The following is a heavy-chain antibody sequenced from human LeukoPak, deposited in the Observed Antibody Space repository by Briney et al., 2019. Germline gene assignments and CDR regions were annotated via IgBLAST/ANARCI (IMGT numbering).Heavy chain of an antibody. D-gene: IGHD4-17*01. J-gene: IGHJ1*01. CDR3: ARGPSSYGDYIFRIAEYFQH. Sequence: GASVKVSCKASGGTFSSYAISWVRQAPGQGLEWMGGIIPIFGTANYAQKFQGRVTITADKSTSTAYMELSSLRSEDTAVYYCARGPSSYGDYIFRIAEYFQHWGRAPWSPSPQ. V-gene: IGHV1-69*06. CDR1: GGTFSSYA. CDR2: IIPIFGTA.